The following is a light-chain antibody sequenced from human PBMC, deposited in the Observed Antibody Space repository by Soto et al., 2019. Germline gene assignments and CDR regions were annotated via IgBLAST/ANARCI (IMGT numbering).Light chain of an antibody. CDR3: QQTYSFPWT. V-gene: IGKV1-39*01. CDR1: QGISDY. J-gene: IGKJ1*01. Sequence: DIQMTQSPSSLSASVGDRVTISCRASQGISDYLSWFQQKPGEAPKLLINTASTLQNGVPIRFSGAGSRTHFSLTISGLQPEDSATYYCQQTYSFPWTFGQGTRVDIK. CDR2: TAS.